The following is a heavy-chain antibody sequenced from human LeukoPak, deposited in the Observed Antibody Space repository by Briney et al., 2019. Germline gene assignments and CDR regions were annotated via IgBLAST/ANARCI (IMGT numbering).Heavy chain of an antibody. V-gene: IGHV3-48*01. CDR1: GFTFSNYD. Sequence: GGSLRLSCAASGFTFSNYDMIWVRQAPGKELEWVSYISRTSHTIYYADSVKGRFTISRDNAKNSLYLQMNSLRVEDTAVYSCARYLGGWSFDYRGQGTLVTVSS. CDR2: ISRTSHTI. D-gene: IGHD6-19*01. CDR3: ARYLGGWSFDY. J-gene: IGHJ4*02.